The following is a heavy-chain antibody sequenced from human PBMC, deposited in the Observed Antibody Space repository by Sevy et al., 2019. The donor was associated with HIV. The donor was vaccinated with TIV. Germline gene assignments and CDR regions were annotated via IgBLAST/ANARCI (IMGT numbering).Heavy chain of an antibody. CDR1: GFTFSNYG. CDR3: ARRGNYYGDAFDF. J-gene: IGHJ3*01. V-gene: IGHV3-23*01. Sequence: GGSLRLSCAAFGFTFSNYGMTWVRQAPGKGLEWVSSVSGSGGKRYNADSVKGRFTSSRDNSKNTRYLQMNSLSAEDTAVFYCARRGNYYGDAFDFWGQGTVVTVSS. D-gene: IGHD3-10*01. CDR2: VSGSGGKR.